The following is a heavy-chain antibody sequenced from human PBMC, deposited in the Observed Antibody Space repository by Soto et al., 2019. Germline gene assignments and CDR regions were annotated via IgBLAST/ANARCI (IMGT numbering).Heavy chain of an antibody. D-gene: IGHD3-3*01. CDR3: AKDITIFGVVISYYYYMDV. Sequence: GGSLRLSCAASGFTFSSYAMSWVRQAPGKGLEWVSAISGSGGSTYYADSVKGRFTISRDNSKNTLYLQMNSLRAEDTAVYYCAKDITIFGVVISYYYYMDVWGKGTTVTVSS. J-gene: IGHJ6*03. V-gene: IGHV3-23*01. CDR1: GFTFSSYA. CDR2: ISGSGGST.